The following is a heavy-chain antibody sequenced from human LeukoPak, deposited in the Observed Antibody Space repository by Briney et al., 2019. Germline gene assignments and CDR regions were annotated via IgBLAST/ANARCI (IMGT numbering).Heavy chain of an antibody. CDR1: GFPFSDYY. J-gene: IGHJ4*02. Sequence: GGPLRLSCAPSGFPFSDYYMRWIRPAPGRGLVWVSYISSTCRTKYYADSVKGRFTISRDNAKHSLYLQMNSLRAEDTAVYYCATVGSRFDYWGQGTLVTVSS. CDR2: ISSTCRTK. CDR3: ATVGSRFDY. D-gene: IGHD3-10*01. V-gene: IGHV3-11*01.